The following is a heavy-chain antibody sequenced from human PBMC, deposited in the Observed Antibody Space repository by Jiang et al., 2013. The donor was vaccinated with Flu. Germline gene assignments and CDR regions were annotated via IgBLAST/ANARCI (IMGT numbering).Heavy chain of an antibody. CDR3: AKDYCSGGSCYGDY. J-gene: IGHJ4*03. V-gene: IGHV3-23*01. CDR1: GFTFSTYA. Sequence: VQLLESGGGLVQPGGSLRLSCAASGFTFSTYAMSWVRQAPGKGLEWVSAISGSGGSTYYADSVKGRLTISRDNSKNTLYLQMNSLRAEDTAVYYCAKDYCSGGSCYGDYWGQGPWSPSPQ. CDR2: ISGSGGST. D-gene: IGHD2-15*01.